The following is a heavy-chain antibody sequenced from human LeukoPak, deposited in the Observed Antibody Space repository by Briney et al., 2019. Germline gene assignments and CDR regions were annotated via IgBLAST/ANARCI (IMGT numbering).Heavy chain of an antibody. CDR3: ARNKAGCFDP. Sequence: TETLSLTCAVYGVSLSGYYWRWLRQPPGKGLEWIGEINHSGSTNYNPSLKSRVTISVDTSKNQFSLKLSSVTAADTAVYYCARNKAGCFDPWGQETLVTVSS. CDR2: INHSGST. J-gene: IGHJ5*02. CDR1: GVSLSGYY. D-gene: IGHD1/OR15-1a*01. V-gene: IGHV4-34*01.